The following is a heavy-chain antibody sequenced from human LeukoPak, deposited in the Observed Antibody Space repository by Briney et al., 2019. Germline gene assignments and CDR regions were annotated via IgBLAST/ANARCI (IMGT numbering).Heavy chain of an antibody. CDR3: ARTGNWGAFDI. CDR1: GDSISSYY. Sequence: PSETLSLTCSVSGDSISSYYWSWIRQPAGKGLEWIGRIYTSGSTNYNPSLKSRVTISVDTSKNQFSLKLSSVTAADTAVYYCARTGNWGAFDIWGQGTMVTVSS. J-gene: IGHJ3*02. D-gene: IGHD3-16*01. V-gene: IGHV4-4*07. CDR2: IYTSGST.